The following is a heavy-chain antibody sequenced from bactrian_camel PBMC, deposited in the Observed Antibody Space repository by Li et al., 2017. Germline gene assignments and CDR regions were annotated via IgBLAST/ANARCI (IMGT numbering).Heavy chain of an antibody. D-gene: IGHD1*01. Sequence: LVESGGGSVQTGGSLRLSCEVRRPRHNNYYMAWFRQARGKGREGVAEIDDYGVKSYADSVKGRFPVSKDSANNALILQMNSLKPEDTAMYYCAADLLLMQPLDLSEYKYWGQGTQVTVS. V-gene: IGHV3S26*01. J-gene: IGHJ4*01. CDR1: RPRHNNYY. CDR2: IDDYGVK. CDR3: AADLLLMQPLDLSEYKY.